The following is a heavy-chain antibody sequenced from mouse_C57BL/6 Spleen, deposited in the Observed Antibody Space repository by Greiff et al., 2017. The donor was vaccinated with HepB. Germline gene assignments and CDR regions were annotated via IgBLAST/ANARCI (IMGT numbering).Heavy chain of an antibody. CDR1: GYTFTDHT. Sequence: QVQLKQSDAELVKPGASVKISCKVSGYTFTDHTIHWMKQRPEQGLEWIGYIYPRDGSTKYNEKFKDKATLTAEKSSSTAYMQLNSLTSEDSAVYFCARLIYDGYYPYAMDYWGQGTSVTVSS. CDR3: ARLIYDGYYPYAMDY. CDR2: IYPRDGST. J-gene: IGHJ4*01. V-gene: IGHV1-78*01. D-gene: IGHD2-3*01.